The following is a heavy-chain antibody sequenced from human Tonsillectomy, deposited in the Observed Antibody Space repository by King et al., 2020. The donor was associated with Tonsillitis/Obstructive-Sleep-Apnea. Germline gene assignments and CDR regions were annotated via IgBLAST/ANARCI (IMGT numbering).Heavy chain of an antibody. CDR1: GFTFSDYY. CDR2: ISSSGCTI. D-gene: IGHD3-10*01. J-gene: IGHJ3*02. Sequence: VQLVESGGGLVKPGGSLRLSCAASGFTFSDYYMSWIRQAPGKGLEWVSYISSSGCTIYYADSVKGRFTISRDNAKNSLYLQMNSLRAEDTAVYYCARVWSGGRSQKPDPSPDPDDAFDIWGQGTMVTVSS. CDR3: ARVWSGGRSQKPDPSPDPDDAFDI. V-gene: IGHV3-11*01.